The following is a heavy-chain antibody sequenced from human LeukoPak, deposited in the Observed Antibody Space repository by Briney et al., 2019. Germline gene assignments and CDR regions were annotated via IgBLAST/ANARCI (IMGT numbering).Heavy chain of an antibody. CDR3: ARGTVVSRYCSSTSCYAWFDP. CDR2: IIPIFGTA. CDR1: GGTFSSYA. Sequence: SVKVSCKASGGTFSSYAISWVRQAPGQGLEWMGGIIPIFGTANYAQKFQGRVTITTDESTSTAYMELSSLRSEDTAVHYCARGTVVSRYCSSTSCYAWFDPWGQGTLVTVSS. V-gene: IGHV1-69*05. D-gene: IGHD2-2*01. J-gene: IGHJ5*02.